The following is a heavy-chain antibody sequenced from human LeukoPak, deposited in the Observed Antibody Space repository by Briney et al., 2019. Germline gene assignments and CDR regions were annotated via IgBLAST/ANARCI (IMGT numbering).Heavy chain of an antibody. D-gene: IGHD3-10*01. J-gene: IGHJ4*02. CDR3: ARLMVGGVSFFGC. CDR1: GGSISSSSYY. CDR2: IYYSGST. V-gene: IGHV4-39*01. Sequence: SETLSLTCTVSGGSISSSSYYWGWIRQPPGKGLEWVGSIYYSGSTYYNPSLKSRLTISVDTSKNQFSLKLSSVTAADTAVYYCARLMVGGVSFFGCWGQGTLVTVSS.